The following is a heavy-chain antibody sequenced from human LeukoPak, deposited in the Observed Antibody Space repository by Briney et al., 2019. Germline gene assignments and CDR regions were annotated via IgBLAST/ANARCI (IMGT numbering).Heavy chain of an antibody. J-gene: IGHJ4*02. CDR2: IKQDGSDK. CDR3: AREIKGGDCFGY. V-gene: IGHV3-7*01. D-gene: IGHD2-21*01. CDR1: GFTFSSYW. Sequence: GGSLRLSCAASGFTFSSYWMSWVRQAPGRGLKWLANIKQDGSDKYYVGSVKGRFTISRDNAKNSLFLQMNSLRAEDTAVYYCAREIKGGDCFGYWGQGTPVTVSS.